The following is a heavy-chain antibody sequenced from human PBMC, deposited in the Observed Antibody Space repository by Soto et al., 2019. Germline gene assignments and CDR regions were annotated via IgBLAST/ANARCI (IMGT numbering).Heavy chain of an antibody. J-gene: IGHJ3*02. Sequence: SETLSLTCTVSCGSVSSGSYYWSWIRQPPGKGLEWIGYIYYSGSTNYNPSLKSRVTISVDTSKNQFSLKLSSVTAADTAVYYCASAVVVTAIFAFDIWGQGTMVTVSS. CDR3: ASAVVVTAIFAFDI. D-gene: IGHD2-21*02. CDR2: IYYSGST. CDR1: CGSVSSGSYY. V-gene: IGHV4-61*01.